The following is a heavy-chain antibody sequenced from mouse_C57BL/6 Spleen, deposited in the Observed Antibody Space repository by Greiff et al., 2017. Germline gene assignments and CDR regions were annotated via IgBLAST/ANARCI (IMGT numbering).Heavy chain of an antibody. CDR3: AKDGSSQFLFED. V-gene: IGHV1-82*01. CDR1: GYAFSSSW. J-gene: IGHJ2*01. Sequence: QVQLQQSGPELVKPGASVKISCKASGYAFSSSWMNWVKQRPGKGLEWIGRIYPGDGDTNYNGKFKGKATLTADKSSSTAYMQLSSLTSEDSAVYFCAKDGSSQFLFEDWGQGTTLTVSS. CDR2: IYPGDGDT. D-gene: IGHD1-1*01.